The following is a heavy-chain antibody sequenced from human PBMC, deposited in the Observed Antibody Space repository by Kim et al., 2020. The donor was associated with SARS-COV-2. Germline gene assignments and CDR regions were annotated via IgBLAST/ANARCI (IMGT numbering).Heavy chain of an antibody. CDR3: ATSITMVGYGMDV. D-gene: IGHD3-10*01. Sequence: ASVKVSCKASGYTFTGYYLHWMRQAPGQGLEWMGRIDPNSGGTNYPQKFQGRVTMTRDTSISTAYMDLSRVRSDDTAVYYCATSITMVGYGMDVWGQGTTVTVSS. CDR2: IDPNSGGT. CDR1: GYTFTGYY. V-gene: IGHV1-2*06. J-gene: IGHJ6*02.